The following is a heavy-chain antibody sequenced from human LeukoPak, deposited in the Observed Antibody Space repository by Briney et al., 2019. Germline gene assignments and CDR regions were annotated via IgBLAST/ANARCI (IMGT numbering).Heavy chain of an antibody. Sequence: SQTLSLTCAISGDSFSSNSAAWNWLRQSPSRGLEWLGRTYYRSKWYNDYAVSVKSRITINPDTSKNQFSLQLNSVTPEDTAVYYCARERPDYYYGMDVWGQGTTVTVSS. CDR3: ARERPDYYYGMDV. CDR1: GDSFSSNSAA. J-gene: IGHJ6*02. CDR2: TYYRSKWYN. V-gene: IGHV6-1*01.